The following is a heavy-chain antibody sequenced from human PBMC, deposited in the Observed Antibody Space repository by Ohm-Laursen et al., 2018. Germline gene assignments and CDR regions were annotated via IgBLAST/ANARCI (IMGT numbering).Heavy chain of an antibody. D-gene: IGHD1-7*01. V-gene: IGHV3-30*18. CDR2: ISYDGSNK. CDR1: GFTFSSYG. Sequence: SLRLSCVASGFTFSSYGMHWVRQAPGKGLEWVAVISYDGSNKYYADSVKGRFTISRDNSKNTLYLQMNSLRAEDTAVYYCAKDQAFITGTLDYWGQGTLVTVSS. J-gene: IGHJ4*02. CDR3: AKDQAFITGTLDY.